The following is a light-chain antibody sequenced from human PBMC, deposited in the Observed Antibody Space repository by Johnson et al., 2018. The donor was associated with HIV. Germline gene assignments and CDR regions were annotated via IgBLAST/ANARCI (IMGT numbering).Light chain of an antibody. J-gene: IGLJ1*01. Sequence: QSVLTQPPSVSAAPGQKVTISCSGSSSNIGNNYVSWYQQLPGTAPKLIIYENNKRPSGNPDRFSGSKSGTSANLGITGLQTGDEADYYCGTWDSSLNAGRYVFGTGTKVTVL. CDR1: SSNIGNNY. CDR2: ENN. V-gene: IGLV1-51*02. CDR3: GTWDSSLNAGRYV.